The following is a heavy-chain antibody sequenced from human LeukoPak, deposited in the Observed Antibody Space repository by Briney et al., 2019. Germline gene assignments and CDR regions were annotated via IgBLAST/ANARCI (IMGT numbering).Heavy chain of an antibody. CDR1: GFTFSSYA. J-gene: IGHJ4*02. Sequence: RSGGSLRLSCAASGFTFSSYAMSWVRQAPGKGLEWVSAISGSGGSTYYADSVKGRFTISRDNSKNTLYLQMNSLRAEDTAVYYCAKDQSGRDGYYLQKSNYFDYWGQGTLVTVSS. CDR2: ISGSGGST. D-gene: IGHD1-26*01. CDR3: AKDQSGRDGYYLQKSNYFDY. V-gene: IGHV3-23*01.